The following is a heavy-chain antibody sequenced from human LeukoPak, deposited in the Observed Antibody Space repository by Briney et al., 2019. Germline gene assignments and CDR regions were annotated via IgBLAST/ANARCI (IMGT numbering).Heavy chain of an antibody. CDR1: GFTFSNFA. D-gene: IGHD5-18*01. CDR3: ARDLAYSRLDY. CDR2: ISYDGDNE. Sequence: GGSLRLSCAASGFTFSNFAMHWVRQAPGKGLEWVAVISYDGDNEYYADSVKGQFTISRDNAKNSLYLQMDSLRVEDTAFYYCARDLAYSRLDYWGQGMLVTVSS. J-gene: IGHJ4*02. V-gene: IGHV3-30-3*01.